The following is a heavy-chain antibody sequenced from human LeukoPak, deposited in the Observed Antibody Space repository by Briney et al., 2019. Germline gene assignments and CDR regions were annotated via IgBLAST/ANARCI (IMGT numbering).Heavy chain of an antibody. V-gene: IGHV3-53*01. CDR1: GLTVSSND. CDR3: AGGAGPLDQ. J-gene: IGHJ4*02. D-gene: IGHD3-16*01. Sequence: GGSQRLSCAASGLTVSSNDMSWVRQAPGKGLEWVSLIYNGGSVKGRFTISRDTSKNTLYLQMNNLRAEDTAVYYCAGGAGPLDQWGQGTLVTVSS. CDR2: IYNGG.